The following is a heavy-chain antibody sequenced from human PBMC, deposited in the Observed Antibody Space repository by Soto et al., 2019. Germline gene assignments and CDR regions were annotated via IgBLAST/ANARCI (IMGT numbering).Heavy chain of an antibody. V-gene: IGHV3-33*01. CDR3: ARERVEMATIGPDYYYGMDV. CDR1: GFTFSSYG. CDR2: IWYDGSNK. J-gene: IGHJ6*02. Sequence: QVQLVESGGGVVQPGRSLRLSCAASGFTFSSYGMHWVRQAPGKGLEWVAVIWYDGSNKYYADSVKGRFTISRDNSKNTLYLRMNSLRAEDTAVYYCARERVEMATIGPDYYYGMDVWGQGTTVTVSS. D-gene: IGHD5-12*01.